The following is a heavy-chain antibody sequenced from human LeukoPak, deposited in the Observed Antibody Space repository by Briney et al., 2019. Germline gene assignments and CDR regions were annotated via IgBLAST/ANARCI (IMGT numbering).Heavy chain of an antibody. CDR1: GFTVSSNY. CDR3: VRGYSFGPYGMDV. D-gene: IGHD2-15*01. CDR2: ISDSGGST. V-gene: IGHV3-64D*09. J-gene: IGHJ6*02. Sequence: GGSLRLSCAASGFTVSSNYMSWVCQAPGKGLEYVSAISDSGGSTYYADSVKGRFTISRDNSKNTLYLQMSSLRAEDTAVYFCVRGYSFGPYGMDVWGQGTTVTVSS.